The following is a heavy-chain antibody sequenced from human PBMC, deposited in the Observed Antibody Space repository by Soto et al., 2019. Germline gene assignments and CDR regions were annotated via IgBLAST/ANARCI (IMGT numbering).Heavy chain of an antibody. V-gene: IGHV2-70*01. CDR3: ARTIAAAGPFDY. D-gene: IGHD6-13*01. J-gene: IGHJ4*02. Sequence: SGPTLVNPTQTLTLTCTFSGFSLSTSGMCVSWIRQPPGKALEWLALIDWDDDKYYSTSLKTRLTISKDISKSQVVLTMTNMDPVDTATYYCARTIAAAGPFDYWGQGTLVTVSS. CDR2: IDWDDDK. CDR1: GFSLSTSGMC.